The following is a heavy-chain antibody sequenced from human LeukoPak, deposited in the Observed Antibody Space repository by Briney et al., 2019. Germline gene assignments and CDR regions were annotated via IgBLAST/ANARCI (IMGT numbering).Heavy chain of an antibody. V-gene: IGHV4-59*01. CDR3: ARENNYFDY. CDR1: SGSISGYY. J-gene: IGHJ4*02. Sequence: SETLSLTCTVSSGSISGYYWTWIRQPPGKGLEWIGYIYYSGSTNYNPSLKSRVTISVDTSKNQFSLKLNSVTAADTAVYYCARENNYFDYWGQGTLVTVSS. CDR2: IYYSGST.